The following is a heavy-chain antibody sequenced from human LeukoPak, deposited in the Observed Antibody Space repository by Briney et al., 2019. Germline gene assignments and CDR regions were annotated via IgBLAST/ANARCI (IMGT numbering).Heavy chain of an antibody. CDR1: AFTFSSYSM. CDR2: ISHSGST. D-gene: IGHD4-23*01. Sequence: SLRLSCAPSAFTFSSYSMNWVRQPPGKGLEWIGEISHSGSTNYNPSLKSRVTISVDKSKNQFSLKLSSVTAADTGVYYCARDLHGGNSFTSDWYFDLWGRGTLVTVSS. V-gene: IGHV4-4*02. CDR3: ARDLHGGNSFTSDWYFDL. J-gene: IGHJ2*01.